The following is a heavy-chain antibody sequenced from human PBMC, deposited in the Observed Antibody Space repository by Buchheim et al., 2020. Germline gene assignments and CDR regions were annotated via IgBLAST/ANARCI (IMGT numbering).Heavy chain of an antibody. CDR3: ARGKPYCGGYCYATFDF. CDR1: GYTLTSYG. CDR2: ISTYNADT. D-gene: IGHD2-21*02. Sequence: QVQLLQSGAEVKRPGASVKVSCKASGYTLTSYGIGWVRQAPGQGLEWMGWISTYNADTKYTQKFQGRVTMTTDTSTKTAYIELRSLRSHDTAVYYCARGKPYCGGYCYATFDFWGQGTL. V-gene: IGHV1-18*01. J-gene: IGHJ4*02.